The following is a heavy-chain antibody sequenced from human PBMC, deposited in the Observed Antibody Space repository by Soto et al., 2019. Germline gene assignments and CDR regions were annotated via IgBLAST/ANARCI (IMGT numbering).Heavy chain of an antibody. V-gene: IGHV1-18*01. CDR3: ARGRYGDY. J-gene: IGHJ4*02. CDR1: GYIFTSYG. Sequence: QAHLVQSGPEVKKPGASVKVSCKGSGYIFTSYGIAWVRQAPGQGLEWMGWISAHNGKTEYAQKFQGRVTVTRDTSTSKADLELRSLRSDDTALYYCARGRYGDYWGQGALVTVSS. D-gene: IGHD4-17*01. CDR2: ISAHNGKT.